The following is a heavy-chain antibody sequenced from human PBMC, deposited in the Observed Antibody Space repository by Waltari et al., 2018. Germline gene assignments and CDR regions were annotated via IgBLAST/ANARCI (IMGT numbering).Heavy chain of an antibody. D-gene: IGHD6-25*01. Sequence: QVQLVQSGAEVKKPGASVKVSCKASGYTFTGYYMHWVRQAPGQGLEWRGWINPNRGGTNYAQKFQGRVTMTRDTSISTAYMELSRLRSDDTAVYYCARGAAAEGYYMDVWGKGTTVTISS. J-gene: IGHJ6*03. CDR3: ARGAAAEGYYMDV. CDR2: INPNRGGT. V-gene: IGHV1-2*02. CDR1: GYTFTGYY.